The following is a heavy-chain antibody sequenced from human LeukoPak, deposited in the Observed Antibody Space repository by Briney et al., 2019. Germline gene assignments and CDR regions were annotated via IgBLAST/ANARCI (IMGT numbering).Heavy chain of an antibody. CDR2: ISNGVSTI. Sequence: GGSLRLSCAASGFTFNSYWMAWVRQAPGKGLEWVSYISNGVSTIYYADSVKGRFTISRDNAKNSLYLQMDSLRAEDTAVYYCAKDLLYSDVWGSYRPNPLDYWGQGTLVTVSS. V-gene: IGHV3-48*04. J-gene: IGHJ4*02. CDR1: GFTFNSYW. CDR3: AKDLLYSDVWGSYRPNPLDY. D-gene: IGHD3-16*02.